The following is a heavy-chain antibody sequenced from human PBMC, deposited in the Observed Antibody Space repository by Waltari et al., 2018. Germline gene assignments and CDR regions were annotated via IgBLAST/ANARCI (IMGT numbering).Heavy chain of an antibody. D-gene: IGHD3-22*01. CDR1: GYTFTSYG. CDR2: ISAYNGNT. V-gene: IGHV1-18*01. CDR3: ARGATMIVVVTPFDY. Sequence: QVQLVQSGAEVKKPGASVKVSCKASGYTFTSYGISWVRQAPGQGLEWMGWISAYNGNTNYAQKIQGRVTMTTDTSTSTAYRELRSLRSDDTAVYYCARGATMIVVVTPFDYWGQGTLVTVSS. J-gene: IGHJ4*02.